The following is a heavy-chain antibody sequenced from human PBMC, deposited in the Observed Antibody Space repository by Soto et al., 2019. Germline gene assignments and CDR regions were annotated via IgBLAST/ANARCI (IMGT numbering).Heavy chain of an antibody. D-gene: IGHD3-22*01. CDR1: GFTFSSYA. CDR2: ISYDGSNK. Sequence: GGSLRLSCAASGFTFSSYAMHWFRQAPGEGLEWVAVISYDGSNKYYADSVKGRFTISRDNSKNTLYLQMNSLRAEDTAVYYCARAKRYYYDSSGYPQESYGMDVWGQGTTVTVSS. CDR3: ARAKRYYYDSSGYPQESYGMDV. J-gene: IGHJ6*02. V-gene: IGHV3-30-3*01.